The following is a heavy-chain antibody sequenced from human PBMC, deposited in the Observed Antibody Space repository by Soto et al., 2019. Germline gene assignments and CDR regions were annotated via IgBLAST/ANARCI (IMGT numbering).Heavy chain of an antibody. V-gene: IGHV1-24*01. CDR2: FDPEDGET. CDR1: GYTLTELS. J-gene: IGHJ6*02. Sequence: QVQLVQSGAEVKKPGASVKVSCKVSGYTLTELSMHWVRQAPGKGLEWMGGFDPEDGETIYAQKFQGRVTMTEDISTDTAYMELSSLRSEDTAVYYYATLDVLLWFGELFGGMDVWGQGTTVTVSS. CDR3: ATLDVLLWFGELFGGMDV. D-gene: IGHD3-10*01.